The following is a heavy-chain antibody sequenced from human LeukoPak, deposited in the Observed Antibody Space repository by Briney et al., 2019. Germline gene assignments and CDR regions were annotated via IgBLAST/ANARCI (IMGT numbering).Heavy chain of an antibody. CDR1: GGTFSSYA. CDR3: ASGISSWSQDFDY. J-gene: IGHJ4*02. CDR2: IIPIFGTA. Sequence: GASVKVSCKASGGTFSSYAISWVRQAPGQGLEWMGGIIPIFGTANYAQKFQGRVTMTTDTSTSTAYMELRSLTSDDTAVYYCASGISSWSQDFDYWGQGTLVTVSS. V-gene: IGHV1-69*05. D-gene: IGHD6-13*01.